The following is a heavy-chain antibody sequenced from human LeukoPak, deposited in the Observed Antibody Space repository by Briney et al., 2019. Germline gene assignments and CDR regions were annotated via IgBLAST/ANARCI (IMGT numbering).Heavy chain of an antibody. Sequence: PGGSLRLSCAPSGFTFSDYYMSWIRQAPGKGLEWVSYISSSGDKIYYADSVKGRFTISRDNAKNSLYLQMNSLRAEDTAVYYCAKVPDYCSGTSCYSPLDYWGQGTLVTVSS. CDR3: AKVPDYCSGTSCYSPLDY. J-gene: IGHJ4*02. D-gene: IGHD2-15*01. CDR1: GFTFSDYY. V-gene: IGHV3-11*01. CDR2: ISSSGDKI.